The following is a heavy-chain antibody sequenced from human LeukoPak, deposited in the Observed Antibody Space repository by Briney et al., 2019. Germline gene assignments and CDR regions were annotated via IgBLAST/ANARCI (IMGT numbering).Heavy chain of an antibody. D-gene: IGHD6-19*01. CDR3: AYSSAWPFNY. J-gene: IGHJ4*02. V-gene: IGHV3-15*01. CDR1: GFTFSNAW. Sequence: VGSLRLSCAASGFTFSNAWMSSGRQAPGKGREWVGRIKTKTDGGTIDYAAPVKGRFTISRDDSKNTLYLQMNNLKTEDTAVYYCAYSSAWPFNYWGQGALVTVSS. CDR2: IKTKTDGGTI.